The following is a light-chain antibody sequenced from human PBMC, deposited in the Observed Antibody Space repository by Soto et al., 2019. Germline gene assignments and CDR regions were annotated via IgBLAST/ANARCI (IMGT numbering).Light chain of an antibody. CDR1: QSVSNN. Sequence: EIVMTQSPAAMSVSPGERATLSCKASQSVSNNLAWYQQKPGQAPRLLIYDASTRATGIPARFSGSGSGTDFTLTISSPQSEDFAVYYCQQYNNWPPWTFGQGTKVESK. J-gene: IGKJ1*01. CDR3: QQYNNWPPWT. CDR2: DAS. V-gene: IGKV3-15*01.